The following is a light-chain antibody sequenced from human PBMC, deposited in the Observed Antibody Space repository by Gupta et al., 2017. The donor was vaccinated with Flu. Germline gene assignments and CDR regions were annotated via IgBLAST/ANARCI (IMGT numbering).Light chain of an antibody. Sequence: DIVLTQSPESLAVSLGERATINCKSSQSVLYSSNNKNFLAWYQPRPGQPPKLLIYWASTRQSGVTDRFSASGSGTDFTLTIMSLQAEDVAVYYCQQYYTSRTFGQGTRVE. V-gene: IGKV4-1*01. J-gene: IGKJ1*01. CDR3: QQYYTSRT. CDR1: QSVLYSSNNKNF. CDR2: WAS.